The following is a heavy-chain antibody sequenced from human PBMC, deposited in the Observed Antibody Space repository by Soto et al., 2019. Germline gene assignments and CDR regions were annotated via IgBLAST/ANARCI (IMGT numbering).Heavy chain of an antibody. CDR2: IYYSGST. CDR3: ARPKLYSSSFSLDP. V-gene: IGHV4-39*01. J-gene: IGHJ5*02. D-gene: IGHD6-13*01. CDR1: GGSISSSSYY. Sequence: QLQLQESGPGLVKPSETLSLTCTVSGGSISSSSYYWGWIRQPPGKGLEWIGSIYYSGSTYYNPSLKSRVTMSVDTSKNQFSLKLSSVTAADTAVYYCARPKLYSSSFSLDPWGQGTLVTVSS.